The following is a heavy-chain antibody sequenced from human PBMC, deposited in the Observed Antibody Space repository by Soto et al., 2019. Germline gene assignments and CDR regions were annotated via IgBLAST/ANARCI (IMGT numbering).Heavy chain of an antibody. CDR1: GFIVSNSY. V-gene: IGHV3-66*01. CDR2: IYSGGTT. CDR3: ARDKPYYYGMDV. Sequence: HPGGSLRLSCAASGFIVSNSYMSWVRQAPGKGLEWVSVIYSGGTTYYADSVKGRFTISRDNSKNTLYLQMNSLRAEDTAVYYCARDKPYYYGMDVWGQGTTVTVPS. J-gene: IGHJ6*02.